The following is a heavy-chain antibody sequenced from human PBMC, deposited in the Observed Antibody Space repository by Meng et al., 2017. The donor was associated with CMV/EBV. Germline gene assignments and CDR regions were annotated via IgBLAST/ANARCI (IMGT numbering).Heavy chain of an antibody. J-gene: IGHJ6*02. D-gene: IGHD1-7*01. Sequence: SVKVSCKASGGTFSSYAISWVRQAPGQGLEWMGGIIPILGIANYAQKFQGRVTITADKSTSTDYMELSSLRSEDTAVYYCASAGDITGTGRDYYYYYGMDVWGQGTTVTVSS. CDR3: ASAGDITGTGRDYYYYYGMDV. V-gene: IGHV1-69*10. CDR2: IIPILGIA. CDR1: GGTFSSYA.